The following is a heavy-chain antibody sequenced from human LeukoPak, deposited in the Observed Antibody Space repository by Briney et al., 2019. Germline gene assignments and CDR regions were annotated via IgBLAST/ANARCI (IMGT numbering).Heavy chain of an antibody. CDR2: IKQDGSTK. J-gene: IGHJ4*02. V-gene: IGHV3-7*01. CDR3: ARDTDGSLDY. D-gene: IGHD1-26*01. Sequence: GGSLRLSCAASRFTFTNSWMAWVREAPGKGLEWVANIKQDGSTKHYADSLKGRFTISRDNPENSLYLQINSMRVDDTAVYYCARDTDGSLDYWGQGILVTVAS. CDR1: RFTFTNSW.